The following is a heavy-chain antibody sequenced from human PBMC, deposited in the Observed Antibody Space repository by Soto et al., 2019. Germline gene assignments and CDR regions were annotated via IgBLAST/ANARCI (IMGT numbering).Heavy chain of an antibody. Sequence: PSETLSLTCAVYGGSFSGYYWSWIRQPPGKGLEWIGEINHSGSTNYNPSLKSRVTISVDTSKNQFSLKLSPVTAADTAVYYCARDPHSSGIDYWGQGTMVTVSS. J-gene: IGHJ4*02. CDR2: INHSGST. CDR1: GGSFSGYY. V-gene: IGHV4-34*01. CDR3: ARDPHSSGIDY. D-gene: IGHD6-19*01.